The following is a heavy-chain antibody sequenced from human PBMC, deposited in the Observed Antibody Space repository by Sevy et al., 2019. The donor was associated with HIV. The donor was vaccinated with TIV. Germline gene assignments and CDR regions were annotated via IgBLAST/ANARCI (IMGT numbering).Heavy chain of an antibody. CDR1: GFPFSTYA. Sequence: GGSLRLSCAASGFPFSTYAMSWVRQPPGRGLEWVSSISGSGSGSSTFYAASVKGRFTISRDNSESTLSLQRNSLRADETAVYYCAKGPDYYDSSAYLGGYWGQGTLVTVSS. CDR2: ISGSGSGSST. J-gene: IGHJ4*02. CDR3: AKGPDYYDSSAYLGGY. D-gene: IGHD3-22*01. V-gene: IGHV3-23*01.